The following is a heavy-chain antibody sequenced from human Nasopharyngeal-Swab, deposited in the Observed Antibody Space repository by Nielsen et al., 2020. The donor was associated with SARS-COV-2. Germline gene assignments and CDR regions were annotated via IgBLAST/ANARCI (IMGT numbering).Heavy chain of an antibody. CDR2: INAGNGNT. CDR1: GYTFTRYA. V-gene: IGHV1-3*01. Sequence: ASVKVSCKASGYTFTRYAMHWVRQAHGQRLDWMGWINAGNGNTKYSQKFQGRVTITRDTSASTAYMELSSLRSEDTAVYYCASDYSSGWSRSPPGAGGYWGQGTLVTVSS. D-gene: IGHD6-19*01. CDR3: ASDYSSGWSRSPPGAGGY. J-gene: IGHJ4*02.